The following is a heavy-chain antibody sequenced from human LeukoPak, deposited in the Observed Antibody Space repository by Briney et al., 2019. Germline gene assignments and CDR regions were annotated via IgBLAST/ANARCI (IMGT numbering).Heavy chain of an antibody. V-gene: IGHV3-7*01. Sequence: PGGSLRLSCAASGFTFSRYWMSWVRQAPGKGLEWVANIKKDGSEKYYVDSVKGRFTISRDNAKNSLYLQMNSLRAEDTAVYYCAELGITMIGGVWGKGTTVTISS. D-gene: IGHD3-10*02. CDR2: IKKDGSEK. CDR3: AELGITMIGGV. J-gene: IGHJ6*04. CDR1: GFTFSRYW.